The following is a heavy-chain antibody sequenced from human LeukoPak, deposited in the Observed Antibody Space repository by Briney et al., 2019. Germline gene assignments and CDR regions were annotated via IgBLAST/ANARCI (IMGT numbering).Heavy chain of an antibody. D-gene: IGHD1-26*01. V-gene: IGHV4-59*08. J-gene: IGHJ6*02. CDR3: SIPSGRNFRGVDV. Sequence: SETLSLTCTVSGGSISGYYWNWIRQPPEKGLEWIGYTYYTGTTNYNPSLKSRVTISIDTSKSQFSLTLSCVTAADTRAYYCSIPSGRNFRGVDVWGQGTTVTVP. CDR2: TYYTGTT. CDR1: GGSISGYY.